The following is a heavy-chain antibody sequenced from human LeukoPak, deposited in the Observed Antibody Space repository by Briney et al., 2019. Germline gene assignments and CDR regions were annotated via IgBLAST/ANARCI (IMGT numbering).Heavy chain of an antibody. CDR1: GSTFTSSA. CDR2: IVVGSGNT. Sequence: ASVKVSCKASGSTFTSSAMQWVRQARGQRLEWIGWIVVGSGNTNYAQKFQERVTITRDMSTSTAYMELSSLRSEDTAVYYCAAIKSPVAGIDYWGQGTLVTVSS. CDR3: AAIKSPVAGIDY. V-gene: IGHV1-58*02. J-gene: IGHJ4*02. D-gene: IGHD6-19*01.